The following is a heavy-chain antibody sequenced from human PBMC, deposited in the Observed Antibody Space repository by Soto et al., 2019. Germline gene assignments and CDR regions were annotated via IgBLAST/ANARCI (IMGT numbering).Heavy chain of an antibody. Sequence: SETLSLTCTGSGGSISSYYWSWIRQPPGKGLEWIGYIYYSGSTNYNPSLKSRVTISVDTSKNQFSLKLSSVTAADTAVYYCARGYYGVLYFDYWGQGTLVTVSS. V-gene: IGHV4-59*01. D-gene: IGHD3-10*01. CDR2: IYYSGST. J-gene: IGHJ4*02. CDR1: GGSISSYY. CDR3: ARGYYGVLYFDY.